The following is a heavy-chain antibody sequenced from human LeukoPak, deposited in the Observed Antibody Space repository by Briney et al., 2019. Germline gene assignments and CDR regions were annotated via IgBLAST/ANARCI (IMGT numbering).Heavy chain of an antibody. CDR2: IYWSSSGT. CDR3: VKDMNXGGADV. J-gene: IGHJ6*02. D-gene: IGHD3-16*01. CDR1: GFNSEDHA. V-gene: IGHV3-9*02. Sequence: GGSLRLSCVVSGFNSEDHAMHWVRQAPGKGLEWVSGIYWSSSGTGYADSVKGRFTVSRDSAKNSLYLQMNSLRPEDTALYYCVKDMNXGGADVWGQGXTXTXSS.